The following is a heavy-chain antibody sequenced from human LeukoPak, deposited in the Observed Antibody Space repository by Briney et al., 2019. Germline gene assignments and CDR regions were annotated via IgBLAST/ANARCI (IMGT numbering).Heavy chain of an antibody. Sequence: PGGSLRLSCAASGFTFSDYYMSWIRQAPGKGLEWVSYISSSGSTIYYADSVKGRFTISRDNAKNSLYLQMNSLRPEDTAVYYCARDDGYCSSTSCPPLDYWGQGTLVTVSS. CDR1: GFTFSDYY. CDR3: ARDDGYCSSTSCPPLDY. V-gene: IGHV3-11*04. J-gene: IGHJ4*02. CDR2: ISSSGSTI. D-gene: IGHD2-2*01.